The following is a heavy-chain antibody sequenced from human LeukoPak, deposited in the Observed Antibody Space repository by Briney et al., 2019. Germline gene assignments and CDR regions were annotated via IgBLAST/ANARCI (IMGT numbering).Heavy chain of an antibody. V-gene: IGHV3-7*01. J-gene: IGHJ4*02. Sequence: PGGSLRLSCAASGFTFSSYWMSWVRQAPGKGLEWVANIKKDGGEKYYVDSVKGRFTISWDNAKKSLYLQMNSLRAEDTAVYYCARSGKIYFDWLLDYWGQGTLVTVSS. CDR1: GFTFSSYW. CDR2: IKKDGGEK. D-gene: IGHD3-9*01. CDR3: ARSGKIYFDWLLDY.